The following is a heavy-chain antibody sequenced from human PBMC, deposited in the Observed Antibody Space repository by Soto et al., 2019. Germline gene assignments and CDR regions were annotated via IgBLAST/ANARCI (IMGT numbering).Heavy chain of an antibody. Sequence: ASVKVSCKTSGYPFTSYFIPWVRQAPGQGLEWMGWISAYNGNTNYAQMFQGRVTMTTDTSTSTGYMELRILRSDDTAVYYCARQNYYSGMDVWGQGXTVTVSS. CDR2: ISAYNGNT. J-gene: IGHJ6*02. CDR1: GYPFTSYF. CDR3: ARQNYYSGMDV. V-gene: IGHV1-18*01.